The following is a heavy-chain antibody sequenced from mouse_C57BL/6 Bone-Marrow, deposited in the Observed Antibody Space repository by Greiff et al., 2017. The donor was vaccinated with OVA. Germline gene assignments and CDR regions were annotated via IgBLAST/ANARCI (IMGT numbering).Heavy chain of an antibody. J-gene: IGHJ4*01. CDR1: GFTFSSYG. CDR3: ARHGALYYGNYYAMDY. CDR2: ISSGGSYT. V-gene: IGHV5-6*01. D-gene: IGHD2-1*01. Sequence: EVKVVESGGDLVKPGGSLKLSCAASGFTFSSYGMSWVRQTPDKRLEWVATISSGGSYTYSPDSVKGRFTISRDNAKNTLYLQMSSLKSEDTAMYYCARHGALYYGNYYAMDYWGQGTSVTVSS.